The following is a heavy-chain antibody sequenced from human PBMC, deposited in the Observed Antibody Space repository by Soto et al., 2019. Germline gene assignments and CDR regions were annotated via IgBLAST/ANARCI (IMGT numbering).Heavy chain of an antibody. J-gene: IGHJ6*02. D-gene: IGHD6-6*01. CDR2: INHSGIT. V-gene: IGHV4-34*01. CDR1: GGAFSGYY. CDR3: ARGLSSIPARRGIGYYGMDV. Sequence: QVQLQQWGAGLLKPSETLSLTCVVNGGAFSGYYWSWIRQPPGEGLEWIGEINHSGITDNNSSLKCRVTISVNASKNQFSLILTSVTAADPGVYYCARGLSSIPARRGIGYYGMDVWGQGPTVTVSS.